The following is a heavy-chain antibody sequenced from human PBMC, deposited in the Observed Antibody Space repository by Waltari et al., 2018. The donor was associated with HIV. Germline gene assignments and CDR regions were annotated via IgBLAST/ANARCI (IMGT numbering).Heavy chain of an antibody. CDR2: IIPVFGTA. J-gene: IGHJ3*02. V-gene: IGHV1-69*01. D-gene: IGHD1-26*01. Sequence: TSGGTLSNNVITWVRQAPGQGLEWMGGIIPVFGTADYAQKFRDRVTITADESTTTVYMEVSSLRPDDTAVYYCARDEGLTLGAAGDAFDIWGQGTVVTVSS. CDR1: GGTLSNNV. CDR3: ARDEGLTLGAAGDAFDI.